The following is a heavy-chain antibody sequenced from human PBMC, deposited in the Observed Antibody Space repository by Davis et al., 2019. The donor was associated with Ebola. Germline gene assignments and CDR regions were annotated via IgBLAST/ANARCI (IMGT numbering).Heavy chain of an antibody. V-gene: IGHV3-21*04. CDR3: ARRRDIVLVVYHMENYGMDV. D-gene: IGHD2-8*02. CDR2: ISSSSSYI. Sequence: PGGSLRLSCAASGFTFSSYSMNWVRQAPGKGLEWVSSISSSSSYIYYADSVKGRFTISRDNAKNSLYLQMNSLRAEDTAVYYCARRRDIVLVVYHMENYGMDVWGQGTTVTVSS. J-gene: IGHJ6*02. CDR1: GFTFSSYS.